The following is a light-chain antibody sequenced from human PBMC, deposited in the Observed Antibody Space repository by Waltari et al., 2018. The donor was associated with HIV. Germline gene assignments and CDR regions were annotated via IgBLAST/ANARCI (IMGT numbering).Light chain of an antibody. CDR2: RNY. J-gene: IGLJ1*01. CDR3: AAWDGSLSNYV. V-gene: IGLV1-47*01. Sequence: QSVLTQPPSASGTPGQRVTVSCSGSRSNLGSNYVYWYQQLPGTAPKLLIYRNYHRHSGVPDRFAGSKSGTSASLAISGLRSEDEADYYCAAWDGSLSNYVFGTGTKVTVL. CDR1: RSNLGSNY.